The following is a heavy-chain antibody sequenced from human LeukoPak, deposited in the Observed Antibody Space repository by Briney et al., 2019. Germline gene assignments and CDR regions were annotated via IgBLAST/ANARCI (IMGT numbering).Heavy chain of an antibody. CDR3: AGVYYDSSGYYYFDY. J-gene: IGHJ4*02. D-gene: IGHD3-22*01. CDR1: GFTFSSYW. CDR2: IKSDGSST. Sequence: GGSLRLSCAASGFTFSSYWMHWVRQAPGKGLVWVSRIKSDGSSTTYADSVKGRFTTSRDNAKNTLYLQTNSLRAEDTAVYYCAGVYYDSSGYYYFDYWGQGTLVTVSS. V-gene: IGHV3-74*01.